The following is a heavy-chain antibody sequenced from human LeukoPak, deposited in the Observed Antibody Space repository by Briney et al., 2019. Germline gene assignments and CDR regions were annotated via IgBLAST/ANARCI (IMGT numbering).Heavy chain of an antibody. D-gene: IGHD4-17*01. CDR1: VFTFSRYW. V-gene: IGHV3-7*04. CDR2: IHQEGSEK. Sequence: GGSLRLSRASSVFTFSRYWMSWVRQARGKGLEGVANIHQEGSEKYYVDSVRGRFTIYRDNAKHSLYLQMNSLRGEDTAVYYCARDPVTSYYYYGMDVWGQGNTVTVSS. J-gene: IGHJ6*02. CDR3: ARDPVTSYYYYGMDV.